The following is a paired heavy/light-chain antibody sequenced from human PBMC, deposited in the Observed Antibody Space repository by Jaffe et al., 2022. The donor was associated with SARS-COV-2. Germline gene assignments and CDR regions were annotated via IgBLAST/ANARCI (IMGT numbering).Light chain of an antibody. CDR3: QQSFSTPPF. V-gene: IGKV1-39*01. J-gene: IGKJ4*01. CDR2: AAS. Sequence: DIQMTQSPSSLSASVGDRVTITCRASQSIKKFVNWYQQKPGKAPSLLIYAASTLHSGVPSRFSGTGSGTDFTLTISSLQPDDFATYYCQQSFSTPPFFGGGTKVEIK. CDR1: QSIKKF.
Heavy chain of an antibody. CDR3: ARDACGGDCYYFFHGFDV. CDR1: GYTFSGYY. V-gene: IGHV1-2*02. CDR2: VNPRSGNT. D-gene: IGHD2-21*02. J-gene: IGHJ6*02. Sequence: QVQLVQSGAEVKKPGASVKVSCKTSGYTFSGYYIHWVRQAPGQGPEWMGWVNPRSGNTDSAQNFKGRVTMTRDTSISTAYMELNTLRSDDTAVYYCARDACGGDCYYFFHGFDVWGQGTTVTVSS.